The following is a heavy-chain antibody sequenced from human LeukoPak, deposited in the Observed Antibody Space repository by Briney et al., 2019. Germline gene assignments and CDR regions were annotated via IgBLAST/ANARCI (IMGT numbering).Heavy chain of an antibody. CDR3: ASNKWNTYFGY. Sequence: SETLSLTCAVYGGSFSGYYWSWIRQPPGKGLEWIGEINHSGSTNYNPSLKSRVTISVDTSKNQFSLKLSSVTAADAAVYYCASNKWNTYFGYWGQGTLVTVSS. CDR2: INHSGST. CDR1: GGSFSGYY. V-gene: IGHV4-34*01. D-gene: IGHD1-20*01. J-gene: IGHJ4*02.